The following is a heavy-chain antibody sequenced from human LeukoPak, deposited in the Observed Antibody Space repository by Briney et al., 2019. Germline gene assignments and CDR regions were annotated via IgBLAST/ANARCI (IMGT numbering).Heavy chain of an antibody. J-gene: IGHJ5*02. CDR3: AKRSTAIVLTSYSDP. CDR2: ISAIGNSQ. CDR1: GFTFSNYA. V-gene: IGHV3-23*01. Sequence: GGSLRLSCAAPGFTFSNYAMSWVRQAPGKGLEWVSVISAIGNSQYYADSVKGRFTISRDNSKKTVDLQMNSLRVDDTAVYYCAKRSTAIVLTSYSDPWGQGTLVTVSS. D-gene: IGHD3-10*01.